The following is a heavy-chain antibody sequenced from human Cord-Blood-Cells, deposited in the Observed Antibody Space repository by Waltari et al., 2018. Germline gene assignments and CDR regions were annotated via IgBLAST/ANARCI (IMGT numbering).Heavy chain of an antibody. CDR1: GGTFSRDA. V-gene: IGHV1-69*04. Sequence: QVQLVQSGAEVKKPGSSVKVSCKASGGTFSRDAISGVRRAPGQGLEWMGGIIPILGIANYAQKFQGRVTITADESTSTAYMELSSLRSEDTAVYYCAREDCSGGSCYYFDYWGQGTLVTVSS. D-gene: IGHD2-15*01. CDR3: AREDCSGGSCYYFDY. CDR2: IIPILGIA. J-gene: IGHJ4*02.